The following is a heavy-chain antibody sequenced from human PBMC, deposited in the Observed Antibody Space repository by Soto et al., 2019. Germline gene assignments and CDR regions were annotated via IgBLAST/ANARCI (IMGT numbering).Heavy chain of an antibody. CDR2: INPSGGNT. J-gene: IGHJ4*02. CDR1: GYTLTSYY. CDR3: ARVASGWYRGACDY. V-gene: IGHV1-46*01. D-gene: IGHD6-19*01. Sequence: QVQLVQSGAEVKKPGASVKVSCRASGYTLTSYYIHWVRQAPGQGLEWMGIINPSGGNTSYAQKFQGRVTMTIDTSTTSVYMELSYLRSEDTAVYYCARVASGWYRGACDYSGQGTLVTVSS.